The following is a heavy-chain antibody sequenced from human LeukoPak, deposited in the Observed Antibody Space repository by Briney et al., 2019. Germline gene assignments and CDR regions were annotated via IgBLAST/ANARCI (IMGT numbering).Heavy chain of an antibody. CDR3: ALTPLVRGVNVWRSFDP. V-gene: IGHV4-34*01. Sequence: SETLSLTCAAYGGSFSGYYWSWIRQPPGKGLEWIGEINHSGSTNYNPSLKSRVTISVDTSKNQFSLKLSSVTAADTAVYYCALTPLVRGVNVWRSFDPWGQGTLVTVSS. J-gene: IGHJ5*02. D-gene: IGHD3-10*01. CDR1: GGSFSGYY. CDR2: INHSGST.